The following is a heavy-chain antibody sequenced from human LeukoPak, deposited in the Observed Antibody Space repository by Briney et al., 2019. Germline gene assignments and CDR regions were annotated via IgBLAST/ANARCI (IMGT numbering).Heavy chain of an antibody. CDR3: ARNERYSSGWYPSGYYYMDV. V-gene: IGHV1-2*02. J-gene: IGHJ6*03. CDR2: INPNSGGT. CDR1: GYTFTGYY. Sequence: APVKVSCKASGYTFTGYYMHWVRQAPGQGLEWMGWINPNSGGTNYAQKFQGRVTMTRDTSISTAYMELSRLRSDDTAVYYCARNERYSSGWYPSGYYYMDVWGKGTTVTVSS. D-gene: IGHD6-19*01.